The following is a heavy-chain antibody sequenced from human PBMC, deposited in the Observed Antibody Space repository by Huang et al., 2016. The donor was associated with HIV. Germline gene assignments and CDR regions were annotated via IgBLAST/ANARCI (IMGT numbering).Heavy chain of an antibody. CDR2: MYYSGST. CDR1: GGSISSSSYY. V-gene: IGHV4-39*01. J-gene: IGHJ3*02. Sequence: QLQLQESGPGLVKPSETLSLTCSVSGGSISSSSYYWGWIRQPPGKGLEWMGSMYYSGSTCDNPSLKSRVTISVDTSNNQFSLRRSSGTAADTSVYYCARHMDCSSSSCLAGGHERGPFDMWGQGTMVTVSS. D-gene: IGHD2-2*01. CDR3: ARHMDCSSSSCLAGGHERGPFDM.